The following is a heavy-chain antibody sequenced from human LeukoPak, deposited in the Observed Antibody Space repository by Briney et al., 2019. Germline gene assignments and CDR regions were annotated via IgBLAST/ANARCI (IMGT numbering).Heavy chain of an antibody. Sequence: GGSLRLSCAASGFTFSTYWMSWVRQAPGKGLEWVANIRPDGSEKYYVDSVKGRLTISRDNAKNSLSLQMNSLRGEDTAVYYCARVSRGQQLVPGAFDYWGQGTLVTVSS. D-gene: IGHD6-13*01. J-gene: IGHJ4*02. CDR3: ARVSRGQQLVPGAFDY. CDR1: GFTFSTYW. CDR2: IRPDGSEK. V-gene: IGHV3-7*04.